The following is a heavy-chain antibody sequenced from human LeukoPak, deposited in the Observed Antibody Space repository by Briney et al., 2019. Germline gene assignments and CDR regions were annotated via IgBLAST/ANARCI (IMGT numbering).Heavy chain of an antibody. D-gene: IGHD1-26*01. J-gene: IGHJ4*02. Sequence: SETQSLTCAVYGGSFSGYYWSWIRQPPGKGLEWIGEINHSGSTNYNPSLKSRVTISVDTSKNQFSLKLSSVTAADTAVYYCARRRYRGATIKGRYFDYWGQGTLVTVSS. CDR3: ARRRYRGATIKGRYFDY. CDR2: INHSGST. V-gene: IGHV4-34*01. CDR1: GGSFSGYY.